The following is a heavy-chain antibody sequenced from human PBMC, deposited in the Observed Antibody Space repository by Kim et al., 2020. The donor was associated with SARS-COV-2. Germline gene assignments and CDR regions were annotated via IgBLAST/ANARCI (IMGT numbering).Heavy chain of an antibody. CDR2: ITSRGTT. CDR3: AKDLGHYGSGSVGGMDV. J-gene: IGHJ6*01. CDR1: GLTFSRYG. V-gene: IGHV3-23*01. D-gene: IGHD3-10*01. Sequence: GGSLRLSCAASGLTFSRYGISWVRQAPGKGLEWVSSITSRGTTYYADSVKGRFTISRDSSKNTLYLQVNSLRAEDTAVYYCAKDLGHYGSGSVGGMDVWG.